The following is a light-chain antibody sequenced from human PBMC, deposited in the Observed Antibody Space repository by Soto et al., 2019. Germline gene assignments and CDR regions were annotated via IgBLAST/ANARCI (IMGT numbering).Light chain of an antibody. CDR1: EGVASNY. CDR3: HQYGRSPWT. J-gene: IGKJ1*01. CDR2: GAS. Sequence: LSQSVGALSLSTGQRAILSCRASEGVASNYLAWYQHKPGQSPRLLLFGASNRATGIPDRFSGSGSGADFTLTISRVGPEDFAVYYCHQYGRSPWTIGQRSKVDI. V-gene: IGKV3-20*01.